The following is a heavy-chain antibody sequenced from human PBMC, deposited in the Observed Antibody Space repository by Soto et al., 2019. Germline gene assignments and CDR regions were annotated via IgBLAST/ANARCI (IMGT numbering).Heavy chain of an antibody. D-gene: IGHD5-12*01. Sequence: QVQLVQSGAEVKKPGAAVKVSCKASGYTFTSYYMHWVRQAPGQGLEWMGIINPTGGSTSYAQKFQGRVTMTRDTSTSTFYMELSSLRSEDTAVYYCARDVVATMKYYYYYMDVWGKGTTVTVSS. CDR1: GYTFTSYY. CDR3: ARDVVATMKYYYYYMDV. J-gene: IGHJ6*03. V-gene: IGHV1-46*03. CDR2: INPTGGST.